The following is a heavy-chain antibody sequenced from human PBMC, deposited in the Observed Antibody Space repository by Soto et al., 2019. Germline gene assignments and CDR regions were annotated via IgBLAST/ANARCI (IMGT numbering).Heavy chain of an antibody. CDR2: IYSGGSA. D-gene: IGHD1-26*01. CDR3: ARGRVGATGGDY. Sequence: EEQLVESGGGLVQPGGSLRLSCAASGFTVSNSYMNWVRQAPGKGLECVSIIYSGGSAYYADSVKGRFTISRDNSNNTLYLQMNSLRAEDTAVYYCARGRVGATGGDYWGQGTLVTVSS. J-gene: IGHJ4*02. CDR1: GFTVSNSY. V-gene: IGHV3-66*01.